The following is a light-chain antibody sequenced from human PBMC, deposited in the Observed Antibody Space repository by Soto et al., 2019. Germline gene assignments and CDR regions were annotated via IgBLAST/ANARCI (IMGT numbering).Light chain of an antibody. J-gene: IGKJ4*01. V-gene: IGKV3-11*01. Sequence: EIVLTQSPATLSLSPGERATLSCRASQSISSHLAWYQQKPGQAPRLLIHDASTRATGIPARFSGSGSSTDFTLTISRLEHDDVEVYFLQHRSNRPLTFGGGTKVEIK. CDR3: QHRSNRPLT. CDR1: QSISSH. CDR2: DAS.